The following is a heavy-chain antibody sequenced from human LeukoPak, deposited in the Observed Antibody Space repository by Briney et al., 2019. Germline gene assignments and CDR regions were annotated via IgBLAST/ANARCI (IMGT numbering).Heavy chain of an antibody. D-gene: IGHD4-17*01. CDR2: ISYIGTT. V-gene: IGHV4-59*11. CDR3: ARHLVTVTKGFDI. J-gene: IGHJ3*02. Sequence: PSETLSLTCAVSGDSFSSHYWTWIRQAPGRGLEWIGYISYIGTTNYNPSLKSRVAISIDTSKNQFSLKLTSVTTADTAVYYCARHLVTVTKGFDIWGLGTMVSVSS. CDR1: GDSFSSHY.